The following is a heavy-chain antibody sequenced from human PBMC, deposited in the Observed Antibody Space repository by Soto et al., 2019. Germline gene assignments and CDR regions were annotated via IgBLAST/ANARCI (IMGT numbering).Heavy chain of an antibody. D-gene: IGHD4-17*01. Sequence: GGSLRLSCAASGFTFSNAWMNWVRQAPGKGLEWVGFIRSKAYGGTTEYAASVKGRFTISRDDSYSTAYLQMNSLITEDTAVYYCSRDDYGDYGPLWGQGTMVTVSS. V-gene: IGHV3-49*04. CDR1: GFTFSNAW. J-gene: IGHJ3*01. CDR3: SRDDYGDYGPL. CDR2: IRSKAYGGTT.